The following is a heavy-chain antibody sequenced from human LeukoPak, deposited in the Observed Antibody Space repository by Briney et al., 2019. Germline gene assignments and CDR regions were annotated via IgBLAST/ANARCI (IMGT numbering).Heavy chain of an antibody. CDR1: GYTFTGSY. D-gene: IGHD3-16*01. CDR3: ARYIGGSGWC. V-gene: IGHV1-2*06. Sequence: ASVKVSCKTSGYTFTGSYVHWVRQAPGQGLEWMGRIDVNSGDTYLAQKFQGRVTLTRDTSISTDYLELSSLNSDDSAVYYCARYIGGSGWCWGQGALITVSS. J-gene: IGHJ4*02. CDR2: IDVNSGDT.